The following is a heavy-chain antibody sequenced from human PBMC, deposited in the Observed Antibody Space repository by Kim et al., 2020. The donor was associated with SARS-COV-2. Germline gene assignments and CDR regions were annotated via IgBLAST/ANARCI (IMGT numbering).Heavy chain of an antibody. V-gene: IGHV4-4*02. CDR1: GGSISSSNW. J-gene: IGHJ6*02. D-gene: IGHD6-13*01. Sequence: SETLSLTCAVSGGSISSSNWWSWVRQPPGKGLEWIGKIYHSGSTNYNPSLKSRVTISVDKSKNQFSLKLSSVTAADTAVYYYAKTGSRYYYYGMDVWGQGTTVTVSS. CDR2: IYHSGST. CDR3: AKTGSRYYYYGMDV.